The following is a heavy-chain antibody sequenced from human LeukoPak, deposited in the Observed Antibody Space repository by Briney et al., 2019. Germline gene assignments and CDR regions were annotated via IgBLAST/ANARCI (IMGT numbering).Heavy chain of an antibody. Sequence: PSETLSLTCTVSGGSISSGGYYWSWIRQHPGKGLEWIGYIYYSGSTYYNPSLKSRVTMSVDTSKNQFSLKLSSVTAADTAVYYCARGYDSSGYYWDYWGQGTLVTVSS. D-gene: IGHD3-22*01. CDR2: IYYSGST. V-gene: IGHV4-31*03. CDR3: ARGYDSSGYYWDY. CDR1: GGSISSGGYY. J-gene: IGHJ4*02.